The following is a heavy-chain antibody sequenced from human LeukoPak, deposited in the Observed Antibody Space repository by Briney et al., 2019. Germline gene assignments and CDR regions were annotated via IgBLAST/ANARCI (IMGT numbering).Heavy chain of an antibody. J-gene: IGHJ4*02. CDR1: FSNYY. V-gene: IGHV1-18*04. D-gene: IGHD3-22*01. Sequence: VASVKVSCKAFSNYYIHWVRQAPGQGLEWMGWINPGTGGTNYAQKLQGRVTMTTDTSTSTAYMELRSLRSDDTAVYYCARLGYSYYDSSGYYYFDYWGQGTLVTVSS. CDR2: INPGTGGT. CDR3: ARLGYSYYDSSGYYYFDY.